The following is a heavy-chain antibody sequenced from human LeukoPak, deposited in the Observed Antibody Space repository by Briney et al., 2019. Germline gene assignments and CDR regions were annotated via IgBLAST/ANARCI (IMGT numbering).Heavy chain of an antibody. Sequence: SETLSLTCTVSGGSISSYYWSWIRQPPGKGLEWIGNIYYSGSTNYNPSLKSRVTMSVDTSKNQFSLKLSSVTAADTAVYYCAREQWLENDAFDIWGLGTMVTVSS. J-gene: IGHJ3*02. CDR2: IYYSGST. CDR1: GGSISSYY. D-gene: IGHD6-19*01. CDR3: AREQWLENDAFDI. V-gene: IGHV4-59*01.